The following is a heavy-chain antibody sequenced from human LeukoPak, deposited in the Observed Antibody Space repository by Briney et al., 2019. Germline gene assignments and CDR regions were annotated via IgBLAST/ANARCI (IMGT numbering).Heavy chain of an antibody. J-gene: IGHJ5*02. CDR3: ARGGRFVELNYFDP. V-gene: IGHV4-59*01. D-gene: IGHD3-3*01. CDR2: IYASGHT. CDR1: GGSTYEYH. Sequence: SETLSLTCTVSGGSTYEYHWVWIRQSPGKGLEWIADIYASGHTDYNLSLRSRLTMSIDPAQRHFSLTVKDVTAADTAVYYCARGGRFVELNYFDPWGQGILVIVSS.